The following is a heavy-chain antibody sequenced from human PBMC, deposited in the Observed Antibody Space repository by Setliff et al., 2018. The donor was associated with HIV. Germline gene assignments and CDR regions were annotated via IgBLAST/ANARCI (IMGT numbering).Heavy chain of an antibody. J-gene: IGHJ4*02. CDR2: ISPNSGGT. D-gene: IGHD6-19*01. CDR3: ARPYSTGWYYFDY. CDR1: GYTLTELS. V-gene: IGHV1-2*02. Sequence: GPVKVSCKVSGYTLTELSMHWVRQAPGQGLEWMGWISPNSGGTNYAQNFQGRVTMTRDTSTNTAYMELSRLTSDDTAVYFCARPYSTGWYYFDYWGQGTLVTVSS.